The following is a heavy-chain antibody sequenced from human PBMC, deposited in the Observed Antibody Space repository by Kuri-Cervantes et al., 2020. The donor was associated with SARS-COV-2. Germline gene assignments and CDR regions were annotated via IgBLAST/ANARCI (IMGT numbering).Heavy chain of an antibody. CDR3: ARLIHVAAVPDP. Sequence: SETLSLTCAVSGDSISSVDYSWSWIRQPPGKGLEWIGYIYRDGKIYYSPSLTSRVTISVDRSKNQFFLQLTSVTAADTAVYYCARLIHVAAVPDPWGQGTLVTVSS. V-gene: IGHV4-30-2*01. J-gene: IGHJ5*02. D-gene: IGHD2-21*02. CDR1: GDSISSVDYS. CDR2: IYRDGKI.